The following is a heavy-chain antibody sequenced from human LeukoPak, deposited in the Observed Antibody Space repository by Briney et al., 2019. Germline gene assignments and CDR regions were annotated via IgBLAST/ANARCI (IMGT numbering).Heavy chain of an antibody. Sequence: SETLSLTCAVSGGSISSSRVHWGWIRQPPGKGLEWIGNIYYSGSTDYNPSPKSRVTISIDTSKNQFSLRLTSVTAADTAVYYCASLGKYYDFLSGYYKEGNWFDPWGQGTLVIVSS. CDR1: GGSISSSRVH. CDR3: ASLGKYYDFLSGYYKEGNWFDP. J-gene: IGHJ5*02. D-gene: IGHD3-3*01. V-gene: IGHV4-39*01. CDR2: IYYSGST.